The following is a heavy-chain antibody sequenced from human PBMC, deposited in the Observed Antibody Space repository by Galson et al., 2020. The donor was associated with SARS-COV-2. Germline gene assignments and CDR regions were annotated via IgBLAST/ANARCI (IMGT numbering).Heavy chain of an antibody. V-gene: IGHV4-38-2*01. D-gene: IGHD3-22*01. CDR3: ARQGVNMIVLVTVPGWYFDL. CDR2: VYPSGST. Sequence: SETLSLTCAVSGVSISTTNYWSWIRQAPGKGLEWIGSVYPSGSTYYNPSLKSRVTISLDTSKNQFSLRLTSVTAADTALYYCARQGVNMIVLVTVPGWYFDLWGRDTLVTVSS. J-gene: IGHJ2*01. CDR1: GVSISTTNY.